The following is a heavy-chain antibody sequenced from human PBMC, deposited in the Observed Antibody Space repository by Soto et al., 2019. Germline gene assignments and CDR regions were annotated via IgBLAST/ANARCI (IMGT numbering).Heavy chain of an antibody. J-gene: IGHJ4*02. CDR2: IKTKTEGVTT. D-gene: IGHD3-9*01. CDR1: GFTFINAW. Sequence: GGSLRLSCAASGFTFINAWMTWVRQAPGKGLEWLGRIKTKTEGVTTDYAAPVKGRFTISRDDSKSTLYLQMNSLKTEDTAVYYCTTVGRYFDWAFDNWGQGTLVTVSS. V-gene: IGHV3-15*01. CDR3: TTVGRYFDWAFDN.